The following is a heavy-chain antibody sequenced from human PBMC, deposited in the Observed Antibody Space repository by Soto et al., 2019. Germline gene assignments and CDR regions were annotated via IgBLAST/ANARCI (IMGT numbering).Heavy chain of an antibody. J-gene: IGHJ4*02. V-gene: IGHV4-59*04. CDR3: VSHRNYIVVSGSFFDY. CDR2: IYYSGST. Sequence: PSETLSLTCTVSGGSISSYYWSWIRQPPGKGLEWIESIYYSGSTHYNPSLKSRVTVSVDTSKNQFSLKLTSVTAADTAVYFCVSHRNYIVVSGSFFDYWSQGTLVTVS. D-gene: IGHD6-19*01. CDR1: GGSISSYY.